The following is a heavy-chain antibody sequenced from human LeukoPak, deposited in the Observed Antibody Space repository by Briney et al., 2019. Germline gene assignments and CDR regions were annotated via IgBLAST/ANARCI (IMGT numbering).Heavy chain of an antibody. CDR3: ARDLSTMVTDYYYMDV. V-gene: IGHV3-66*02. D-gene: IGHD3-10*01. CDR1: GFTFSSNY. Sequence: GGSLRLSCAASGFTFSSNYMSWVRQAPGKGLEWVSVIYSGGSTYYADSVKGRFTISRDNSKNTLYLQMNSLRAKDTAVYYCARDLSTMVTDYYYMDVWGKGTTVTVSS. CDR2: IYSGGST. J-gene: IGHJ6*03.